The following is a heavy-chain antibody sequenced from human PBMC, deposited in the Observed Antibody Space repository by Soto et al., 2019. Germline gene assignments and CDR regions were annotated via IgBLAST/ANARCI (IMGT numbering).Heavy chain of an antibody. CDR2: ISNSGDST. D-gene: IGHD3-10*01. J-gene: IGHJ3*02. CDR1: GFTFSNYA. Sequence: GGSLRLSCAASGFTFSNYAMTWVRQAPGKGLEWVSGISNSGDSTYYADSVKGRVAISRDNSKNTLYLQMNSLRAEDTALYYCAKAFWSGSGSYYTANAFDIWGQGTMVTVSS. CDR3: AKAFWSGSGSYYTANAFDI. V-gene: IGHV3-23*01.